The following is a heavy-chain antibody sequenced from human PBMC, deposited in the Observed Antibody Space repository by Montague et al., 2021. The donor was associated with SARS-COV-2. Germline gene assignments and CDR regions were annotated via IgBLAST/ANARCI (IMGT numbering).Heavy chain of an antibody. D-gene: IGHD6-19*01. CDR1: RHSGRSSSYA. CDR2: LYYDGST. J-gene: IGHJ4*02. CDR3: ARRVHPAFGSGAIDY. Sequence: SETLSLTCAVDRHSGRSSSYAQIGSPRPSARGLNQIGRLYYDGSTYYNPSFKSRVTISVDTSETQFSLKLSSVTAADTAVYSCARRVHPAFGSGAIDYWGQGTLVTVSS. V-gene: IGHV4-39*01.